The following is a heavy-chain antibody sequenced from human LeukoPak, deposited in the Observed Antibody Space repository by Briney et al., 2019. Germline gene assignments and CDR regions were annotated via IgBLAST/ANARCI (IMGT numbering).Heavy chain of an antibody. CDR3: ARGRSPTAPYWGGMDV. J-gene: IGHJ6*02. CDR1: GFTFSSYA. CDR2: ISYDGSNK. V-gene: IGHV3-30-3*01. D-gene: IGHD3-16*01. Sequence: GGSLRLSCAASGFTFSSYAMHWVRQAPGKGLEWVAVISYDGSNKYYADSVKGRFTISRDNSKNTLYLQMNSLRAEDTAVYYCARGRSPTAPYWGGMDVWGQGTTLTVSS.